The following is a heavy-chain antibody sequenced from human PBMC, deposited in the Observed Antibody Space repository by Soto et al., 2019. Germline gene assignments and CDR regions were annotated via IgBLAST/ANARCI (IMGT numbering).Heavy chain of an antibody. CDR3: ASRLAGYYYMDV. V-gene: IGHV4-39*01. CDR1: GGSISSSSYY. Sequence: QLQLQESGPGLVKPSETLSLTCTVSGGSISSSSYYWGWIRQPPGKGLEWIGSIYYSGSTSYNTSLKSRVTISVDTSKNQFSLKLSSVTAADTAVYYCASRLAGYYYMDVWGKGTTVTVSS. J-gene: IGHJ6*03. CDR2: IYYSGST.